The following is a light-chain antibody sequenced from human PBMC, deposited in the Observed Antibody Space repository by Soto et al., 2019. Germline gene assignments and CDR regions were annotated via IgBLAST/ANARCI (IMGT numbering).Light chain of an antibody. CDR1: SIDVGCYNS. V-gene: IGLV2-14*03. CDR2: DVT. CDR3: SSFTSRMTNV. Sequence: QSALTQHASVSGSPGQSIPISCPGTSIDVGCYNSVSWYQRHPGKAPKLILCDVTDRPSGVSYRFSGSKSGNTASLTISGLQAADEADYFCSSFTSRMTNVFGSGTKVTVL. J-gene: IGLJ1*01.